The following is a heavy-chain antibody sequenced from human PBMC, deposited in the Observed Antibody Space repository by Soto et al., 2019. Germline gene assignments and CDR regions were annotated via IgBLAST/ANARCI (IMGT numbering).Heavy chain of an antibody. CDR3: AKDGADTGTYYFDY. J-gene: IGHJ4*02. V-gene: IGHV3-30*18. Sequence: QVQLVESGGGVVRPGRSLRLSCAASNFTFSNYGMHWVRQAPGKGLEWVALISNDGSNKYYTDSVKGRFTISRDNSRNTLSLQMNSLRADDTAVYYCAKDGADTGTYYFDYWGQGTLITVSS. CDR1: NFTFSNYG. CDR2: ISNDGSNK. D-gene: IGHD1-26*01.